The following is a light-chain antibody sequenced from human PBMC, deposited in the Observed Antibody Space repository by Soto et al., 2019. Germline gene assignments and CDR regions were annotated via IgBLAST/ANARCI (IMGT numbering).Light chain of an antibody. CDR2: DVS. J-gene: IGLJ1*01. Sequence: QSVLTQPASVSGSPGQSITISCTGTSSDVGGYNYVSWYQHHPGKAPKLMIYDVSNRPSGVFNRFSGSKSGNTASLTISGLQAEDEADYYCNSYTTSTTYVFGTGTKVTVL. CDR1: SSDVGGYNY. CDR3: NSYTTSTTYV. V-gene: IGLV2-14*03.